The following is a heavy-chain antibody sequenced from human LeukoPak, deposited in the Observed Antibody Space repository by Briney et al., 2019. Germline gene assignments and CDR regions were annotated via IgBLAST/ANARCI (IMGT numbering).Heavy chain of an antibody. CDR1: GFTFSSYA. J-gene: IGHJ3*02. CDR2: ISYDGSNK. Sequence: PGGSLRLSCAASGFTFSSYAMHWVRQAPGKGLEWVAVISYDGSNKYYADSVKGRFTISRDNSKNTLYLQMNSLRAEDTAVYYCARDILYYYDSSGYQDICGQGTMVTVSS. CDR3: ARDILYYYDSSGYQDI. V-gene: IGHV3-30-3*01. D-gene: IGHD3-22*01.